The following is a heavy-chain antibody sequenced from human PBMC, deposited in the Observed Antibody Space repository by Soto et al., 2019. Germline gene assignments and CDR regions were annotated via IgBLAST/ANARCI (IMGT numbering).Heavy chain of an antibody. V-gene: IGHV4-59*08. CDR3: SRGPSDDNVDY. CDR2: IHYTGRT. J-gene: IGHJ4*02. D-gene: IGHD1-1*01. Sequence: SETLSLTCAVSGDSISGSYWSWIRQPPGKGLEWIGFIHYTGRTSYNPSLKSRITVSLDKSKNQFSLHLTSVTAADTAVYYCSRGPSDDNVDYWGQGTLVTVSS. CDR1: GDSISGSY.